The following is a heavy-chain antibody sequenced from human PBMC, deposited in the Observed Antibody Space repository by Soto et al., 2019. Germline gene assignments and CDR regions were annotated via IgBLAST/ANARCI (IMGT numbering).Heavy chain of an antibody. CDR3: ARDSPLEWLSSYYYYYYMDV. CDR2: IKQDGSEK. V-gene: IGHV3-7*01. D-gene: IGHD3-3*01. Sequence: GGSLRLSCAASGFTFSSYWMSWVHQAPGKGLEWVANIKQDGSEKYYVDSVKGRFTISRDNAKNSLYLQMNSLRAEDTAVYYCARDSPLEWLSSYYYYYYMDVWGKGTTVTVS. CDR1: GFTFSSYW. J-gene: IGHJ6*03.